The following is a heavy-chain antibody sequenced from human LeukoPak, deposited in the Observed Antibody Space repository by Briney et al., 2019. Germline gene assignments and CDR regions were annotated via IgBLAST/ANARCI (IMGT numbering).Heavy chain of an antibody. Sequence: PGGSLRLSCAASGFTFSSYSMNWVRQAPGKGLEWVSSISSSSSYIYYADSVKGRFTISRDNAKNSLYLQMNSLRAEDTAVYYCARDHYSGYAWGLYNWFDPWGQGTLVTVSS. V-gene: IGHV3-21*01. D-gene: IGHD5-12*01. CDR1: GFTFSSYS. CDR2: ISSSSSYI. CDR3: ARDHYSGYAWGLYNWFDP. J-gene: IGHJ5*02.